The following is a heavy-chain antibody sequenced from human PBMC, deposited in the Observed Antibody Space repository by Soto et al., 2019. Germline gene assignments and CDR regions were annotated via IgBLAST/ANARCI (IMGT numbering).Heavy chain of an antibody. Sequence: SVKVSCKASGYTFTGYSIHWVRQAPGQGLEWMGWINPHSGDTNIAQKFQGRVTMTRDTSISTAYMELSRLRSDDTAVYYCASGWDPATVRRADYRGTGSLGTVSS. J-gene: IGHJ4*02. CDR2: INPHSGDT. D-gene: IGHD1-26*01. V-gene: IGHV1-2*02. CDR1: GYTFTGYS. CDR3: ASGWDPATVRRADY.